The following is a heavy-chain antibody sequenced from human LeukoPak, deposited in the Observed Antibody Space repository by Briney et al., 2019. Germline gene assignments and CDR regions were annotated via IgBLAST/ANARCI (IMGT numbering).Heavy chain of an antibody. CDR3: AIEGAPNIAAAWDPDY. CDR2: ISFDGSNK. Sequence: GGSLRLPCAASGFTFSTYAMQWARQAPGKGLEWATVISFDGSNKYYADSVKGRFTISRDNSKNTLYLQMNSLRAEDTAVYYCAIEGAPNIAAAWDPDYWGQGTLVTVSS. J-gene: IGHJ4*02. CDR1: GFTFSTYA. V-gene: IGHV3-30-3*01. D-gene: IGHD6-13*01.